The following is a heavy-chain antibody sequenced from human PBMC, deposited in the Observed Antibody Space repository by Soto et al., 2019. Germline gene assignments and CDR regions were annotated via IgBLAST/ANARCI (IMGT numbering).Heavy chain of an antibody. V-gene: IGHV1-2*02. CDR2: INPNSGGT. CDR3: ARGRSGWSRGDAFDI. Sequence: QVQLVQSGAEVKKPGASVKVSCKASGYTFTGYYMHWVRQAPGQGLEWMGWINPNSGGTNYAQKFQGRVTMTRDTSISTAYMERSRLRSDDTAVYYCARGRSGWSRGDAFDIWGQGTMVTVSS. CDR1: GYTFTGYY. D-gene: IGHD6-19*01. J-gene: IGHJ3*02.